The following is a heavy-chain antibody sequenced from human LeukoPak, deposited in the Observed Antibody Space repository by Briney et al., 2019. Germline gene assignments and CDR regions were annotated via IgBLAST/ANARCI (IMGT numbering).Heavy chain of an antibody. CDR2: ISAYNGNT. D-gene: IGHD2-2*01. J-gene: IGHJ4*02. CDR3: ARVVVVVPAAPGGDY. Sequence: ASVRVSSKASGGTFSSYAISWVRRAPGQGLEWMGWISAYNGNTNYAQKLQGRVTMTTDTSTSTAYMELRSLRSDDTAVYYCARVVVVVPAAPGGDYWGQGTLVTVSS. CDR1: GGTFSSYA. V-gene: IGHV1-18*01.